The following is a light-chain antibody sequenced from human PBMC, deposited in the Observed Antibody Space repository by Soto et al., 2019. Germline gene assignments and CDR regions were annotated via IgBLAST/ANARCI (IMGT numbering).Light chain of an antibody. CDR3: QQYYSYPLT. Sequence: DIQMTQSHSSLSASVGDRVTITCRASQSVGSWLAWYQQKPGKAPKLLIYDASSLESGVPSRFSGSGSGTDFTLTISCLQSEDFATYYCQQYYSYPLTFGGGTKVDIK. CDR1: QSVGSW. CDR2: DAS. V-gene: IGKV1-5*01. J-gene: IGKJ4*01.